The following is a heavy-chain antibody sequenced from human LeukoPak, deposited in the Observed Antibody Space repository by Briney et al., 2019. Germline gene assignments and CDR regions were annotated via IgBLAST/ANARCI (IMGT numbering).Heavy chain of an antibody. CDR3: ANQPRTHSSSPYFDY. D-gene: IGHD6-6*01. J-gene: IGHJ4*02. V-gene: IGHV3-66*01. Sequence: PGGSLRLSCAASGFTVSSNYMSWVRQAPGKGLEWVSVIYSGGSTYYADSVKGRFTISRDNSKNTLYLQMNSLRAEDTAVYYCANQPRTHSSSPYFDYWGQGTLVTVSS. CDR2: IYSGGST. CDR1: GFTVSSNY.